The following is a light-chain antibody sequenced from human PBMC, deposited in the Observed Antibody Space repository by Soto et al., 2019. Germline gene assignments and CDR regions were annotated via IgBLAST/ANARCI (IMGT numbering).Light chain of an antibody. CDR1: QSISGW. J-gene: IGKJ1*01. CDR3: QQYSTYLGT. CDR2: KAS. Sequence: DIQMTQSPSTLSASVGDRVTITCRASQSISGWLAWYQHKTGKAPKLLISKASSLESGVPSRFSGSESGTEFSLTISSLQPYDFAAYYCQQYSTYLGTFGQGTKVEIK. V-gene: IGKV1-5*03.